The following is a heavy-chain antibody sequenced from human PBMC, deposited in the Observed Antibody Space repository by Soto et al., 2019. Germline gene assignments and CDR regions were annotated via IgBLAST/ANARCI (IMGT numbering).Heavy chain of an antibody. V-gene: IGHV4-59*01. CDR1: GGSISSYY. CDR2: IYYSGST. Sequence: PSETLSLTCTVSGGSISSYYWSWIRQPPGKGLEWIGHIYYSGSTNYNPSLKSRVTISVDTSKNQFSLKLSSVTAADTAVYYCARSTNYDSSGYYFDAFDIWGQGTMVTVS. D-gene: IGHD3-22*01. CDR3: ARSTNYDSSGYYFDAFDI. J-gene: IGHJ3*02.